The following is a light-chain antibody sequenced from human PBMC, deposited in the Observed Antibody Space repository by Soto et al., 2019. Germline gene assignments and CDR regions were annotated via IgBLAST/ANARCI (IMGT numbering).Light chain of an antibody. V-gene: IGKV3-11*01. CDR1: QSVSSY. CDR3: QQRSNGPQA. J-gene: IGKJ5*01. Sequence: EIVLTQSPATLSLSPGERATLSCRASQSVSSYLAWYQQKPGQAPRLLIYDASNRATGIPARFSGSGSGTDFTLTISSLEPEDFAVYYCQQRSNGPQAFGQGIRLEIK. CDR2: DAS.